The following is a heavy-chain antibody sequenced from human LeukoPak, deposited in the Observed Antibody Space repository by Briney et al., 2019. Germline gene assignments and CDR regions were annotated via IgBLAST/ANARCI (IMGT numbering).Heavy chain of an antibody. V-gene: IGHV1-8*03. CDR1: GYTFTSYD. D-gene: IGHD3-3*01. Sequence: ASVKVSCKASGYTFTSYDINWVRQAPGQGLEWMGWMNPNSGNTGYAQKFQGRVTITRNTSISTAYMELSSLRSEDTAVYYCAREPYDFWSPNYYYYMDVWGKGTTVTVSS. CDR3: AREPYDFWSPNYYYYMDV. J-gene: IGHJ6*03. CDR2: MNPNSGNT.